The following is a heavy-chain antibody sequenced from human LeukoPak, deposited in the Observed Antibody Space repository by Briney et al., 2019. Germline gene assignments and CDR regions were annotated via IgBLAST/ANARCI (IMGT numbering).Heavy chain of an antibody. J-gene: IGHJ4*02. CDR2: IYYSGST. V-gene: IGHV4-59*01. CDR1: GGSISSYY. Sequence: PSETLSLTFTASGGSISSYYWSWIRQPPGKGLEWIGYIYYSGSTNYNPSLKSRVTISVDTSKNQFSLNLNSVTAADTAVYYCARQLPGITVAGLDCWGQGTLVTVSS. CDR3: ARQLPGITVAGLDC. D-gene: IGHD6-19*01.